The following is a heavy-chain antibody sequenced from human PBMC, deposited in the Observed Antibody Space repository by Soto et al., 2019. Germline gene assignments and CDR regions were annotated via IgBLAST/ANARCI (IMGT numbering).Heavy chain of an antibody. D-gene: IGHD3-22*01. V-gene: IGHV3-30-3*01. J-gene: IGHJ4*02. CDR2: GSNE. CDR1: GLTFSRYS. Sequence: QVKLVESGGGVVQPGTSLRLSCAASGLTFSRYSLHWVRQAPGKGLEWVAGSNEYYADSVKGRFTISRDNSKAMLYLQMNNLRAEDTAVYYCARDYFDSGGFYSDLLGFWGQGTLVTVPS. CDR3: ARDYFDSGGFYSDLLGF.